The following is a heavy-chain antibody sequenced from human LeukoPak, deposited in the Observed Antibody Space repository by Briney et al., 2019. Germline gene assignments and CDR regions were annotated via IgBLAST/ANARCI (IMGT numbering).Heavy chain of an antibody. V-gene: IGHV4-59*11. J-gene: IGHJ4*02. Sequence: PSETLSLTCTVSGGSISSHYWSWIRQPPGKGLEWIGYIYYGGGTNYNPSLKSRVTISVDTSKNRFSLKLSSVTAADTAVYYCARERRSGTLDYWGQGTLVTVSS. CDR2: IYYGGGT. CDR3: ARERRSGTLDY. D-gene: IGHD2-15*01. CDR1: GGSISSHY.